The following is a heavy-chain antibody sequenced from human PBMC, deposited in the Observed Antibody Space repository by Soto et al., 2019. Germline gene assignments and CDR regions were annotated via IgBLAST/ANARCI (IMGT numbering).Heavy chain of an antibody. D-gene: IGHD2-8*01. CDR2: FYYSGST. CDR3: ARLGGYCTTRCSGYYAMDV. V-gene: IGHV4-39*01. J-gene: IGHJ6*02. Sequence: APEARCVRCSGSGGLMSRGGYFGGCIRQAPWKGLEWIGTFYYSGSTYYNPSLRSRVTISVDTSKNQFSLKVSSVTAADTAVYYCARLGGYCTTRCSGYYAMDVWGQGPTVS. CDR1: GGLMSRGGYF.